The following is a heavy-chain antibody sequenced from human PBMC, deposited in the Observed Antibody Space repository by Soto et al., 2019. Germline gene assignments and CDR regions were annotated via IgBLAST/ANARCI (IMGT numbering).Heavy chain of an antibody. V-gene: IGHV3-33*05. CDR1: V. J-gene: IGHJ4*02. CDR3: ARGVAAAGNFDY. Sequence: VMHWVRQAPGKGLEWVAVISYDGGNKYHADSMKGRFTISRDNSKNTLYLQMNSLRAEDTAVYYCARGVAAAGNFDYWGQGTLVTVSS. CDR2: ISYDGGNK. D-gene: IGHD6-13*01.